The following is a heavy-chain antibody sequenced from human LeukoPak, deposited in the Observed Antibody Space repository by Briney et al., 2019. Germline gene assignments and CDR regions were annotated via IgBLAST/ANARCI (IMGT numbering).Heavy chain of an antibody. J-gene: IGHJ3*01. CDR1: GYTFTGYY. CDR3: ARGGNIRGGAFDF. Sequence: ASVKVSCKASGYTFTGYYIHWVRQAPGQGLEWMGWINPNSGGTNYAQRFQGRVTMTRDTSITTAYMELTRLTSDDTAVYYCARGGNIRGGAFDFWGQGTMDTVSS. D-gene: IGHD3-10*01. V-gene: IGHV1-2*02. CDR2: INPNSGGT.